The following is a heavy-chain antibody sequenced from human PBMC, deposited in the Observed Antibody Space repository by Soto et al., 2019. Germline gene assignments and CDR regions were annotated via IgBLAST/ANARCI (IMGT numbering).Heavy chain of an antibody. CDR1: GGSISSSSDY. V-gene: IGHV4-39*01. CDR3: ARLMGSSGWNAVGRGYYYYGMDV. Sequence: SETLSLTCTVSGGSISSSSDYWGWIRQPPGKGLEWIGSIYYSGSTYYNPSLKSRVTISVDTSKNQFSLKLSSVTAADTAVYYCARLMGSSGWNAVGRGYYYYGMDVWGQGTTVTVSS. CDR2: IYYSGST. J-gene: IGHJ6*02. D-gene: IGHD6-19*01.